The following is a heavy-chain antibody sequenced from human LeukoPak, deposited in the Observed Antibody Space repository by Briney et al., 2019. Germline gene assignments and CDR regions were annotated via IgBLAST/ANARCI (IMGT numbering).Heavy chain of an antibody. D-gene: IGHD3-10*01. CDR3: ARDNTYYYGSGSFFDY. CDR2: ISAYNGNT. CDR1: GYTFTSYG. J-gene: IGHJ4*02. Sequence: GASVKVSCKASGYTFTSYGISWVRQAPGQGLEWMGWISAYNGNTNYAQKFQGRVTMTRNTSISTAYMELSRLRSDDTAVYYCARDNTYYYGSGSFFDYWGQGTLVTVSS. V-gene: IGHV1-18*01.